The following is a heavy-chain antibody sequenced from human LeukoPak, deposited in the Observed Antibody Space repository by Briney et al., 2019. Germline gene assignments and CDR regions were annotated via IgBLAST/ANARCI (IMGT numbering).Heavy chain of an antibody. CDR2: ISWNSGSI. V-gene: IGHV3-9*01. Sequence: GRSLRLSCAASGFTFDDYAMHWVRQAPGKGLEWVSGISWNSGSIGYADSVKGRFTISRDNAKNSLYLQMNSLRAEDTAVYYCARDSIAAAVAFDYWGQGTLVTVSS. J-gene: IGHJ4*02. CDR1: GFTFDDYA. CDR3: ARDSIAAAVAFDY. D-gene: IGHD6-13*01.